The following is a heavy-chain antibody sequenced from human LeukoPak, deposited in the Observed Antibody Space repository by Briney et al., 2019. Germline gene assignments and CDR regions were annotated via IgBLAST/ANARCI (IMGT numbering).Heavy chain of an antibody. CDR3: ARDIDDGGGVLVP. CDR2: INSDGSST. CDR1: GFTFSNYP. J-gene: IGHJ5*02. V-gene: IGHV3-74*01. Sequence: GGSLRLSCTASGFTFSNYPINFVRQAPGKGLVWVSRINSDGSSTSYADSVKGRFTISRDNAKNTLYLQMNSLRAEDTAVYYCARDIDDGGGVLVPWGQGTLVTVSS. D-gene: IGHD2-8*02.